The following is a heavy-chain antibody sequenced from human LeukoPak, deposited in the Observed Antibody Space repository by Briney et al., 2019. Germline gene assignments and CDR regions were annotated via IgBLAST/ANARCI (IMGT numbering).Heavy chain of an antibody. CDR2: IIPIFGTA. CDR3: ACRTRVTIFGVVIFDY. CDR1: GGTFSSYA. Sequence: GASVKVSCKASGGTFSSYAISWVRQAPGQGLEWMGGIIPIFGTANYAQKFQGRVTMTEDTSTDTAYMELSSLRSEDTAVYYCACRTRVTIFGVVIFDYWGQGTLVTVSS. D-gene: IGHD3-3*01. V-gene: IGHV1-69*06. J-gene: IGHJ4*02.